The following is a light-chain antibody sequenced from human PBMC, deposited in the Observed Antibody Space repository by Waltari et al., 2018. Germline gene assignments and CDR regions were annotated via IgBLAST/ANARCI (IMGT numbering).Light chain of an antibody. CDR3: QQYDEWPRT. CDR2: GAS. J-gene: IGKJ1*01. CDR1: PSVNYY. V-gene: IGKV3-15*01. Sequence: EVVLTQSPATLSVSPGERATLSCRASPSVNYYLAWSQQKDGQAPRLLIYGASTRATGIPARFSGSGSGTEFTLSISSLQSEDFAIYYCQQYDEWPRTFGHGTRVEI.